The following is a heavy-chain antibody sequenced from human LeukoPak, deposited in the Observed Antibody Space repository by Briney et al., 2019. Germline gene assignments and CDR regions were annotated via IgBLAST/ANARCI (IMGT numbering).Heavy chain of an antibody. D-gene: IGHD4-17*01. V-gene: IGHV3-43*02. CDR3: AKEDDYGDYYFDY. J-gene: IGHJ4*02. CDR2: ISGYGGST. CDR1: GFPFDVYA. Sequence: PGGSLTLTCAASGFPFDVYAMHWVRHAPGEGLEWVSLISGYGGSTYYAHTVKGRFTISRDNSKNSLYLQMNSLRTEDTALYYCAKEDDYGDYYFDYWGQGTLVTVSS.